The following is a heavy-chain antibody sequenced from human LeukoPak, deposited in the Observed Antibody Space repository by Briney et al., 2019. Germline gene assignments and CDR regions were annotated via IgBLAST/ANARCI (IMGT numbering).Heavy chain of an antibody. V-gene: IGHV4-61*02. D-gene: IGHD5-12*01. CDR2: IYTSGGT. CDR3: AREESGYDKKIGDY. J-gene: IGHJ4*02. CDR1: GGSISSGSYY. Sequence: TSETLSLTCTVSGGSISSGSYYWSWIRQPAGKGLEWIGRIYTSGGTNYNPSLKSRVTISVDTSKNQFSLKLSSVTAADTAVYYCAREESGYDKKIGDYWGQGTLVTVSS.